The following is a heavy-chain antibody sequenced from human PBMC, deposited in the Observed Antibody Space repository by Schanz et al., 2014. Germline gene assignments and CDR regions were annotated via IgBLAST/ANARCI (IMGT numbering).Heavy chain of an antibody. J-gene: IGHJ4*02. V-gene: IGHV1-18*04. CDR3: ARAPTRMNMFRGVTYFFDY. CDR1: GYMFDTYG. Sequence: QVRLVQSGAEAREPGASVKVSCKATGYMFDTYGFAWVRQAPGQGLEWMGWISTYNGHTRYGQKFQDRLSLTKDTDTATAHVELRSLRTDDTAVYYCARAPTRMNMFRGVTYFFDYWGQGTLVTVSS. D-gene: IGHD3-10*01. CDR2: ISTYNGHT.